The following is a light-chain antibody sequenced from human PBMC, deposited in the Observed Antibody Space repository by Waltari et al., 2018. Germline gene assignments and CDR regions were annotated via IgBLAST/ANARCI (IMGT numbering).Light chain of an antibody. CDR1: QRISRF. Sequence: EIMLTQSPGTLSLSPGERATLSCRASQRISRFLAWYQQKPGQAPRLLIYDASRRATGIPDRFSGSGSGTDFSLTISRLEPEDIAVYYCQKYGSLPATFGQGTKVEIK. V-gene: IGKV3-20*01. CDR2: DAS. CDR3: QKYGSLPAT. J-gene: IGKJ1*01.